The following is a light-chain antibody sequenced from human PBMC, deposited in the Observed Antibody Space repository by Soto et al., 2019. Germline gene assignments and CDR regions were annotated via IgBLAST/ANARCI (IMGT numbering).Light chain of an antibody. CDR1: NSDVGGYNY. V-gene: IGLV2-14*01. Sequence: QSVLAQPASVSGSPRQSITTSCTGTNSDVGGYNYVSWYQHHPGKSPKLMIYEVSHWPSGVSNRFSHYKSVNTASLTISWFQAEDEADYYCSSYISSSTLVFGTGSKVAVL. CDR2: EVS. CDR3: SSYISSSTLV. J-gene: IGLJ1*01.